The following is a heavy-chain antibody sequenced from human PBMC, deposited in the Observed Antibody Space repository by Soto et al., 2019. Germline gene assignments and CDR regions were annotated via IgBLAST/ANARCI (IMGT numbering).Heavy chain of an antibody. J-gene: IGHJ6*02. CDR1: GFTFSSYA. CDR3: ARGFSIFGVVKAVGYYYYGMDV. Sequence: XGSLRLSCAASGFTFSSYAMHWVRQAPGKGLDWVAVISYDGSNKYYADSVKGRFTISRDNSKNTLYLQMNSLRAEDTAVYYCARGFSIFGVVKAVGYYYYGMDVWGQGTTVTVSS. CDR2: ISYDGSNK. V-gene: IGHV3-30-3*01. D-gene: IGHD3-3*01.